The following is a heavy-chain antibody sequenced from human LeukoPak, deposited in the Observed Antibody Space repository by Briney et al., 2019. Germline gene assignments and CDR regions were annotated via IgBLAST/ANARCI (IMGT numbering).Heavy chain of an antibody. V-gene: IGHV4-61*02. J-gene: IGHJ3*01. CDR2: IHSSGST. Sequence: ASQTLSLTRTVSGGSMSSASYYWSWIRQPAGKGLEWIGRIHSSGSTSYNPSLKSRVAISVDTSKNQFSLRLSSVTAADTAVFYCARESVVTPLGAFHVWGQGTMVTVSS. D-gene: IGHD4-23*01. CDR3: ARESVVTPLGAFHV. CDR1: GGSMSSASYY.